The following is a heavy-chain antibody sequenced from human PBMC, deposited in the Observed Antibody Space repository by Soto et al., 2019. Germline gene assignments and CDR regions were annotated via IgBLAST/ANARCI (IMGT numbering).Heavy chain of an antibody. V-gene: IGHV3-73*01. Sequence: PGGSLRLSCAASGFTFSGSAMHWVRQASGKGLEWVGRIRSKANSYATAYAASVKGRFTISRDDSKNTAYLQMNSLKTEDTAVYYCRVTDGSGSSISLYWGQGTLVTVSS. CDR2: IRSKANSYAT. D-gene: IGHD3-10*01. J-gene: IGHJ4*02. CDR1: GFTFSGSA. CDR3: RVTDGSGSSISLY.